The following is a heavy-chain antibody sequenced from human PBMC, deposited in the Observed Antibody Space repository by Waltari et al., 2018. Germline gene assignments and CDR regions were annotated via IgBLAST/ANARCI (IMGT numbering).Heavy chain of an antibody. CDR1: EYTFTSSY. J-gene: IGHJ6*02. D-gene: IGHD2-21*01. CDR3: ALDTGALWMDV. Sequence: QVQLVQSGAEVKKPGASVKISCKTSEYTFTSSYIHWVRQAPGQGLEWMGIINPSGGSTIYAQKFQGRVTMTRDKSTSTVYMELSSLRSDDTAVYYCALDTGALWMDVWGQGTTVTVSS. V-gene: IGHV1-46*01. CDR2: INPSGGST.